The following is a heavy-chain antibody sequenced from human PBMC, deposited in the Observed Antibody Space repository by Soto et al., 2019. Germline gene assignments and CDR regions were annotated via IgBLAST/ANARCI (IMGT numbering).Heavy chain of an antibody. D-gene: IGHD6-13*01. CDR2: IYSGGST. V-gene: IGHV3-66*01. J-gene: IGHJ6*03. CDR3: ARDWVNSSSWYESISYYYYMDV. Sequence: GGSLRLSCAASGFTVSSNYMSWVRQAPGKGLEWVSVIYSGGSTYYADSVKGRFTISRDNSKNTLYLQMNSLRAEDTAVYYCARDWVNSSSWYESISYYYYMDVWGKGTTVTVSS. CDR1: GFTVSSNY.